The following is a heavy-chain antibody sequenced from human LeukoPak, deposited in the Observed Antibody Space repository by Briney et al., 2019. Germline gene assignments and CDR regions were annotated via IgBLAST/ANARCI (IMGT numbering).Heavy chain of an antibody. Sequence: SETLALTCTVPGGSISSSSYYWGWIRQPPGKGLEWIGSIYYSGSTYYKPSVKRRVTISVDTSKNQFSLKLSSVTAADTAVYYCAGTIFGVVRYWGQGTLVTVSP. V-gene: IGHV4-39*01. J-gene: IGHJ4*02. CDR1: GGSISSSSYY. CDR3: AGTIFGVVRY. D-gene: IGHD3-3*01. CDR2: IYYSGST.